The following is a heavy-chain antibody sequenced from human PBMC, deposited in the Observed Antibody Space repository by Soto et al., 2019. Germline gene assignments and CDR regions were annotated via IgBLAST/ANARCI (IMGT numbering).Heavy chain of an antibody. CDR1: GFTFSSVG. Sequence: QVQLVESGGGVVQPGRSLRLSCAASGFTFSSVGMHWVRQAPGKGLEWVAVIWYDGSNKYYADSVKGRVTISRDNSKNTLYLQMNSLRADDTAVYYCARDFGDYVAEYYFDFWGQGTLVTVCS. CDR3: ARDFGDYVAEYYFDF. D-gene: IGHD4-17*01. V-gene: IGHV3-33*01. J-gene: IGHJ4*02. CDR2: IWYDGSNK.